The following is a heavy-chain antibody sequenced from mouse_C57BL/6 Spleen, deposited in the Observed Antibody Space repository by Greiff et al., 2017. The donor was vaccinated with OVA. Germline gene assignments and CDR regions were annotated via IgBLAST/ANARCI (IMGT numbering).Heavy chain of an antibody. CDR3: ARMDYYGSSPNAMDY. D-gene: IGHD1-1*01. CDR2: IDPSDSYT. CDR1: GYTFTSYW. V-gene: IGHV1-59*01. J-gene: IGHJ4*01. Sequence: QVQLQQPGAELVRPGTSVKLSCKASGYTFTSYWMHWVKQRPGQGLEWIGVIDPSDSYTNYNQKFKGKATLTVDTSSSTAYMQLSSLTAEDAAVYDCARMDYYGSSPNAMDYWGQGTSVTVSS.